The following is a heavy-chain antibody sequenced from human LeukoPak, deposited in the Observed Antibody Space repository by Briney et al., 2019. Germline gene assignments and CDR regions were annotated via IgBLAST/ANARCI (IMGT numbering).Heavy chain of an antibody. D-gene: IGHD3-22*01. CDR1: GFTFSSYS. Sequence: GGSLRLSCAASGFTFSSYSMNWVRQAPGKGLEWVSVIYSGGSTYYADSVKGRFTISRDNSKNTLYLQMNSLRAEDTAVYYCARNYYDSSGYDYYFDYWGQGTLVTVSS. CDR2: IYSGGST. J-gene: IGHJ4*02. CDR3: ARNYYDSSGYDYYFDY. V-gene: IGHV3-66*01.